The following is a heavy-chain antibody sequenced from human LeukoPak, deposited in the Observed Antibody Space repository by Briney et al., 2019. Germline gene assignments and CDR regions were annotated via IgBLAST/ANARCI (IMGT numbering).Heavy chain of an antibody. V-gene: IGHV4-59*12. CDR1: GGSISGYY. CDR2: IYYSGST. Sequence: SETLSLTCTVSGGSISGYYWSWIRQPPGKGLEWIGYIYYSGSTNYNPSLKSRVTISVDTSKNQFSLKLSSVTAADTAVYYCARDHYDFWSGYYPDYWGQGTLVTVSS. D-gene: IGHD3-3*01. CDR3: ARDHYDFWSGYYPDY. J-gene: IGHJ4*02.